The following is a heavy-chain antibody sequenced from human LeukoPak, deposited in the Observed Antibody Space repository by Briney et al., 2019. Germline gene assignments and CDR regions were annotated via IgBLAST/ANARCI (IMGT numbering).Heavy chain of an antibody. CDR1: GYTLTELS. V-gene: IGHV1-24*01. CDR2: FDPGDGET. D-gene: IGHD4-17*01. J-gene: IGHJ5*02. Sequence: ASVKVSCKVSGYTLTELSMHWVRQAPGKGLEWMGGFDPGDGETIYAQKFQGRVTMTEDTSTDTAYMELSSLRSEDTAVYYCATDINYGDYGRHNWFDPWGQGTLVTVSS. CDR3: ATDINYGDYGRHNWFDP.